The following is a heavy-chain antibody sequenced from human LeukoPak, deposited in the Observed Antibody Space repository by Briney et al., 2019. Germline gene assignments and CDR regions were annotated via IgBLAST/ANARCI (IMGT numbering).Heavy chain of an antibody. V-gene: IGHV4-4*07. D-gene: IGHD2-15*01. J-gene: IGHJ6*03. CDR3: ARGVYCSGDTCYYYYYYMDV. CDR1: GSSISGYY. Sequence: PSETLSLTCTVSGSSISGYYWSWIRQPAGKGLEWIGRIYTSGSTNYNPSLKSRVTISLDRSKNQFSLRLSSVTAADTAVYYCARGVYCSGDTCYYYYYYMDVWGKGTTVTVSS. CDR2: IYTSGST.